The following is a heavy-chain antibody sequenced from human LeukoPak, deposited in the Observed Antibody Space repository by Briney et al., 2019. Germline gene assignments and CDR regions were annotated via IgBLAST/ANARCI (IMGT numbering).Heavy chain of an antibody. V-gene: IGHV1-2*02. D-gene: IGHD5-18*01. J-gene: IGHJ5*02. CDR2: INPDSGST. CDR1: GYTFTSYG. Sequence: ASVKVSCKASGYTFTSYGISWVRQAPGQGLEWMGWINPDSGSTNYAQKLQGRVTMTRDTSISTAYMELSSLRSDDTAVYYCARGEYNYGRDWFDPWGQGTLVTVSS. CDR3: ARGEYNYGRDWFDP.